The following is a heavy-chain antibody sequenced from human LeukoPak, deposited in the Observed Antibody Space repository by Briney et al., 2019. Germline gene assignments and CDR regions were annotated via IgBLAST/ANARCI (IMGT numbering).Heavy chain of an antibody. CDR3: ARAGTAMEYFDY. V-gene: IGHV1-46*01. CDR2: IYPSDGST. CDR1: GYTFTSYL. D-gene: IGHD5-18*01. Sequence: ASVKVSCKASGYTFTSYLMHWVRQAPGQGLEWMGMIYPSDGSTNYAQMFQGRVTMARDTSTSTVYMVLTSLKSEDTAVYYCARAGTAMEYFDYWGQGTLVTVSS. J-gene: IGHJ4*02.